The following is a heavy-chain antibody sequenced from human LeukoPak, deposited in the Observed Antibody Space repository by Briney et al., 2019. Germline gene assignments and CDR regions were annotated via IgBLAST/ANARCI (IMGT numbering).Heavy chain of an antibody. CDR3: AGYSGYDISYFDY. Sequence: KPSETLSLTCTVSGGSISSYYWSWIRQPPGKGLEWIGYIYYSGSTNYNPSLKSRVTISVDTSKNQFSLKLSSATAADTAVYYCAGYSGYDISYFDYWGQGTLVTVSS. CDR2: IYYSGST. V-gene: IGHV4-59*01. D-gene: IGHD5-12*01. J-gene: IGHJ4*02. CDR1: GGSISSYY.